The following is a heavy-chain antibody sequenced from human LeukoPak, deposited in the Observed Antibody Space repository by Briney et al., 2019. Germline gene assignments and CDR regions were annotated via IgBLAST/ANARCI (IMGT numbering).Heavy chain of an antibody. V-gene: IGHV3-21*01. CDR1: GFTFSSYS. CDR2: LCSTSIYK. Sequence: GGSLRLSCAASGFTFSSYSMNWVRQAPGKGLEWVSSLCSTSIYKYYADSVKGRFTISRDNAKDSLFLQMNSLRAEDTATYYCARDPRIYCTNGICRDDYFDNWGQGTLVTVSS. J-gene: IGHJ4*02. CDR3: ARDPRIYCTNGICRDDYFDN. D-gene: IGHD2-8*01.